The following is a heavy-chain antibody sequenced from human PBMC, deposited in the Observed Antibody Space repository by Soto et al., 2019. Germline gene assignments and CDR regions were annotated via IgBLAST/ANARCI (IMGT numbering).Heavy chain of an antibody. CDR3: IVRYPYYFNY. D-gene: IGHD2-21*01. CDR1: GFTFSNAW. Sequence: EVQLVESGGGLVKPGGSLRLSCAASGFTFSNAWMNWVRQAPGKGLEWVGRIKSKTDGGTTDYAAPVKGRVNISRDESKNTLYLQMNSLKTEDTSVYYCIVRYPYYFNYWGQGTLVTVSS. V-gene: IGHV3-15*07. J-gene: IGHJ4*02. CDR2: IKSKTDGGTT.